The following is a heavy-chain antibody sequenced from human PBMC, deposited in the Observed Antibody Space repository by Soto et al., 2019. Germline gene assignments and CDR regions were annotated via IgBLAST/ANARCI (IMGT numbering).Heavy chain of an antibody. V-gene: IGHV3-30*04. J-gene: IGHJ4*02. D-gene: IGHD4-4*01. CDR3: ARDRDSSYFPPPYYFDS. Sequence: VQLVESGGGVVQPGTSLRLSCAASDFTFRSYTMHWARQAPGKGLERVATISYDGGKTYYADSVRGRFTISRDNSQSTLFLQMDNLRPEDTAVYFCARDRDSSYFPPPYYFDSWGQGTLVTVSS. CDR1: DFTFRSYT. CDR2: ISYDGGKT.